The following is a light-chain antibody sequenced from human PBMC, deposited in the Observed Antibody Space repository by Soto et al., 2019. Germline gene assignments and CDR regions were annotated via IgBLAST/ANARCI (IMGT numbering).Light chain of an antibody. CDR1: SSDVGGYNY. CDR3: CSYAASAI. J-gene: IGLJ2*01. V-gene: IGLV2-11*01. Sequence: QSALTQPRSVSGSPGQSVTISCTGTSSDVGGYNYVSWYQQHPGKAPKLMIYDVTKRPSGVPDRFSGSKSGNTASLTISGLQAEYEADYFCCSYAASAIFGGGTKLTVL. CDR2: DVT.